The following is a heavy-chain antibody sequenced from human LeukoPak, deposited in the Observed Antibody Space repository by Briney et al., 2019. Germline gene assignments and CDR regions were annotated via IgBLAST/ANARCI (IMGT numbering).Heavy chain of an antibody. CDR3: AKDLPYFTNGVCYNSSGMDV. Sequence: ASVKVSCKASGYTFTGYYMHWVRQAPGQGLEWMGWINPNSGGTNYAQKFQGWVTMTRDTSISTAYMELSRLRSDDTAVYYCAKDLPYFTNGVCYNSSGMDVWGQGPTVTVSS. CDR1: GYTFTGYY. CDR2: INPNSGGT. J-gene: IGHJ6*02. V-gene: IGHV1-2*04. D-gene: IGHD2-8*01.